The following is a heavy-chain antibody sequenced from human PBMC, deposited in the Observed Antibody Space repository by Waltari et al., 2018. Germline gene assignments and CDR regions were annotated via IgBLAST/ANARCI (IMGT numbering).Heavy chain of an antibody. Sequence: QVQLQQWGAGLLQPSETLSLTCAVYGGSFSGYYWGWIRQSPGKGLEWIGEINNAGNRKYHPSLRSRVTMLGDTSRSQCSLKRGSMTAADTALYYCVRLEDCSGPGGNCYSGDSFALDVWGQGTTVTVS. CDR1: GGSFSGYY. CDR3: VRLEDCSGPGGNCYSGDSFALDV. J-gene: IGHJ6*02. D-gene: IGHD2-8*02. V-gene: IGHV4-34*02. CDR2: INNAGNR.